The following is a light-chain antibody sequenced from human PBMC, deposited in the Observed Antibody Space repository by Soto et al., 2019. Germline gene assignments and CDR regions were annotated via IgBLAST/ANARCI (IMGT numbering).Light chain of an antibody. CDR3: QQSYIFPRT. CDR1: QSISSY. V-gene: IGKV1-39*01. Sequence: ITQSPSTLSASIGDRVTITCRASQSISSYLNWYQQKPGKAPNLLIHAAFNLQSGVPSRFSGSGSGTDFTLTIISLQPEDFATYYCQQSYIFPRTFGQVTKVDI. CDR2: AAF. J-gene: IGKJ1*01.